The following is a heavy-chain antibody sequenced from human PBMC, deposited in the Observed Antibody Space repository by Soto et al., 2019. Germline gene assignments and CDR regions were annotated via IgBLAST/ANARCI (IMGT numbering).Heavy chain of an antibody. CDR2: IYYSGST. CDR3: AAYSSGWYYDAFDI. V-gene: IGHV4-59*01. D-gene: IGHD6-19*01. Sequence: SETLSLTCTVSGGSISSYYWSWIRQPPGKGLEWIGYIYYSGSTNYNPSLKSRVTISVDTSKNQFSLKLSSVTAADTAVYYCAAYSSGWYYDAFDIWGQGTMVTVSS. J-gene: IGHJ3*02. CDR1: GGSISSYY.